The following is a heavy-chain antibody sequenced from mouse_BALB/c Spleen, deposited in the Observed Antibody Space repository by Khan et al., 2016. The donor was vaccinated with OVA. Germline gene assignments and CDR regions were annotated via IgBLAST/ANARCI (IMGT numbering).Heavy chain of an antibody. CDR2: TNPTNGRT. CDR1: GYTFTSYW. V-gene: IGHV1S81*02. Sequence: VQLQQSGAELVKAGASVKMSCKASGYTFTSYWMHWVKQRLGQGLEWFAETNPTNGRTYYNEKFKSKATLNVDKSSSTAYMLLSGPTFEDSAVHYCARIKKIVATYFDYWGQGTTLTVSS. J-gene: IGHJ2*01. D-gene: IGHD1-1*01. CDR3: ARIKKIVATYFDY.